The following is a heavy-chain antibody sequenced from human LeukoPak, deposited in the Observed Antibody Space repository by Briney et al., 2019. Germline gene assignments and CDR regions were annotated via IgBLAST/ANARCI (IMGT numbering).Heavy chain of an antibody. V-gene: IGHV3-23*01. J-gene: IGHJ4*02. D-gene: IGHD5-18*01. CDR3: AKDPRGYSYGPPLDY. Sequence: PGGSLRLSCAASGFTFSSYAMSWVRRAPGKGLEWVSAISGSGGSTYYADSVKGRFTISRDNSKNTLYLQMNSLRAEDTAVYYCAKDPRGYSYGPPLDYWGQGTPVTVSS. CDR2: ISGSGGST. CDR1: GFTFSSYA.